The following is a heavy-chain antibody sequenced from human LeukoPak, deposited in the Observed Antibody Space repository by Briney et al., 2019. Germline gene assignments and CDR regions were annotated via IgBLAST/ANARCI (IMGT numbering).Heavy chain of an antibody. D-gene: IGHD3-10*01. CDR2: IIPIFGTA. Sequence: GASVKVSCKASGGTFSSYAISWVRQAPGQGLEWMGGIIPIFGTANYAQKFQGRVTITADESTSTAYMELSSLRSEDTAVYYCARDYYGSGSLLDWGQGTLVTVSS. J-gene: IGHJ4*02. CDR3: ARDYYGSGSLLD. V-gene: IGHV1-69*13. CDR1: GGTFSSYA.